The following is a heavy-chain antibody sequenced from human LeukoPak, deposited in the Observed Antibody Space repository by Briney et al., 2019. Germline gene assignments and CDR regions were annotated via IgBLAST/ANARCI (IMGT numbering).Heavy chain of an antibody. CDR3: ARRSMGPFDY. CDR1: GGSISSYY. CDR2: IYYSGST. V-gene: IGHV4-59*12. J-gene: IGHJ4*02. Sequence: PSETLSLTCTVSGGSISSYYWSWIRQPPGKGLEWIGYIYYSGSTNYNPSLKSRVTISVDTSKNQFSLKLSSVTAADTAVYYCARRSMGPFDYWGQGTLVTVSS. D-gene: IGHD2/OR15-2a*01.